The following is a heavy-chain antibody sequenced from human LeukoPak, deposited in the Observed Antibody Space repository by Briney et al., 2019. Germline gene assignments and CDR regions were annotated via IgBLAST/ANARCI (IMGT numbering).Heavy chain of an antibody. CDR1: GFTFSSYG. V-gene: IGHV3-30*02. Sequence: PGGSLRLSCAASGFTFSSYGMHWVRQAPGKGLEWVAFIRYDGSNKYYAESVKGRFTISRDNSKNTLYLQMNSLRAEDTAVYYCAKDPSYDSSGYTPDYWGQGTLVTVSS. D-gene: IGHD3-22*01. J-gene: IGHJ4*02. CDR2: IRYDGSNK. CDR3: AKDPSYDSSGYTPDY.